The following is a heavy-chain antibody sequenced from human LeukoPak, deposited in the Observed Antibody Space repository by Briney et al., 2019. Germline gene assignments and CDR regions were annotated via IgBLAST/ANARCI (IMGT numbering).Heavy chain of an antibody. V-gene: IGHV3-72*01. Sequence: GGSLRLSCAATGFTFSDHYMDWVRQAPGKGLEWVARIRNKANSYSTEYAASVKGRFTISRDDSRNSLYLQMNSLRTEDTAVYYCSRAQSYGDYFDYWGQGTLLTVSS. CDR2: IRNKANSYST. CDR1: GFTFSDHY. D-gene: IGHD4-17*01. J-gene: IGHJ4*02. CDR3: SRAQSYGDYFDY.